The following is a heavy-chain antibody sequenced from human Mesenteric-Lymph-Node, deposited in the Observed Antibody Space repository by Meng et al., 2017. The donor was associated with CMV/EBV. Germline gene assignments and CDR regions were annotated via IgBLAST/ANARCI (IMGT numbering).Heavy chain of an antibody. CDR3: AKSRSSTPGIVDD. Sequence: QLQGSGPGLWKPSETLSLTCIVSGVSVTSGAYHWSWIRQSPGKGLEWIGYIYGTGITIYNPSLKSRVTILLETSKNQFSLKLNSVTTADTAVYYCAKSRSSTPGIVDDWGQGTLVTVSS. CDR2: IYGTGIT. D-gene: IGHD2/OR15-2a*01. CDR1: GVSVTSGAYH. V-gene: IGHV4-61*08. J-gene: IGHJ4*02.